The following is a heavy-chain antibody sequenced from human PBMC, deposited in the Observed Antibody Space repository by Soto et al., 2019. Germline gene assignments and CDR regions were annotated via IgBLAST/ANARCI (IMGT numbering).Heavy chain of an antibody. J-gene: IGHJ4*02. D-gene: IGHD3-10*01. Sequence: SVKVCCKASAYTFTSYYMHWVRQATGHGLEWMGWINPNSGNIGYAQKFHGRVTMTRDTAIRTAYMEVSRLRSDDTAVYYCARGRASGSYYLLDYWGQGTLVTVSS. CDR1: AYTFTSYY. CDR2: INPNSGNI. V-gene: IGHV1-8*02. CDR3: ARGRASGSYYLLDY.